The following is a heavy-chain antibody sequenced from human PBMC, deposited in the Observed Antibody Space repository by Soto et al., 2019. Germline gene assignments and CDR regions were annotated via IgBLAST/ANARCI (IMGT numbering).Heavy chain of an antibody. CDR2: IYHSGTT. CDR3: AFPATADFDY. J-gene: IGHJ4*01. V-gene: IGHV4-4*02. Sequence: QVQLQESGPGLVKPSGTLSLTCAVSGGSISSTNWWTWVRQSPGRGLEWIGEIYHSGTTNYSPSLKSRVNIAVDMSTNHLSLXXXXXXXXDTAVYYCAFPATADFDYWGXGILVTVSS. D-gene: IGHD6-13*01. CDR1: GGSISSTNW.